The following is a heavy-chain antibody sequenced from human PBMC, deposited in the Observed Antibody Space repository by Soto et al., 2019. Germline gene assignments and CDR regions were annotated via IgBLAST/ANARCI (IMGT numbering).Heavy chain of an antibody. V-gene: IGHV3-23*01. J-gene: IGHJ3*02. CDR1: GFTFSSYA. CDR3: AKNYYDSSGPYDAFDI. CDR2: ISGSGGST. Sequence: GGSLRLSCAASGFTFSSYAMSWVRQAPGKGLEWVPAISGSGGSTYYADSVKGRFTISRDNSKNTLYLQMNSLRAEDTAVYYCAKNYYDSSGPYDAFDIWGQGTMVTVSS. D-gene: IGHD3-22*01.